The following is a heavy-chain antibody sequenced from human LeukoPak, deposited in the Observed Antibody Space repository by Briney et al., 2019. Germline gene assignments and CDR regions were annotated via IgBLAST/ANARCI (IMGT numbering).Heavy chain of an antibody. CDR1: EFTFSRYT. J-gene: IGHJ3*02. CDR3: ASRPPWAAFDI. CDR2: ISFDGSNK. D-gene: IGHD7-27*01. Sequence: GGSLRLSCAASEFTFSRYTIHWVRQAPGKGLEWVTVISFDGSNKYYADSVKGRFTISRDNSKNTLYLQMDSLRPEDTAVYFCASRPPWAAFDIWGQGTMVTVSS. V-gene: IGHV3-30*04.